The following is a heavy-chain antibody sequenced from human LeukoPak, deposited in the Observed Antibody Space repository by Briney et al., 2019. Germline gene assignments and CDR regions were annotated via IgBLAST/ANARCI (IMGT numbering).Heavy chain of an antibody. CDR3: VREGLECSGSSCQRAAFDY. CDR2: IKGDGSST. Sequence: GGSLRLSCAASGFTFTTYWMHWVRQVPGKGLVWVARIKGDGSSTRHADSVKGRFTISRDNAKNTLYLQMNSLRDEDTAVYYCVREGLECSGSSCQRAAFDYWGQGTLVTVSS. CDR1: GFTFTTYW. D-gene: IGHD2-2*01. J-gene: IGHJ4*02. V-gene: IGHV3-74*01.